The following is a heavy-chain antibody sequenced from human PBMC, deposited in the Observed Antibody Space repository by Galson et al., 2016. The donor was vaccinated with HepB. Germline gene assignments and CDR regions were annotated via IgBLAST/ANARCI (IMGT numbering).Heavy chain of an antibody. CDR1: GFTFSSYG. V-gene: IGHV3-72*01. CDR3: ARPSGKYSGGFDI. J-gene: IGHJ3*02. Sequence: SLRLSCAASGFTFSSYGMHWVRQAPGKGLEWVGRTRNKVNSYTTEYAASVKGRFTISRDDSKNSLYLQVNSLKTEDTALYYCARPSGKYSGGFDIWGQGTMVTVSS. CDR2: TRNKVNSYTT. D-gene: IGHD2/OR15-2a*01.